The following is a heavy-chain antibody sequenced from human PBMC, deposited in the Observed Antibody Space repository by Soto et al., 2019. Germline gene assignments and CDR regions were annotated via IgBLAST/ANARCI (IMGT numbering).Heavy chain of an antibody. CDR3: AEGGYDLGH. Sequence: QLQLVESGGGLVKPGGSLTLSCEVSGFTFSDFAMTCIRQAPGKGLEWVSYISSTGTTAYYAASVKGRFTISRDNAKKSLFLQMNSLKVEDTAVYYCAEGGYDLGHWGQGTLVTVSS. V-gene: IGHV3-11*01. J-gene: IGHJ1*01. CDR2: ISSTGTTA. CDR1: GFTFSDFA. D-gene: IGHD5-12*01.